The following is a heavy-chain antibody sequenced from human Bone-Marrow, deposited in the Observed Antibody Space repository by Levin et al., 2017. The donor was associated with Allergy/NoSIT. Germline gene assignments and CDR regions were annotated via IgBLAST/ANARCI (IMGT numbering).Heavy chain of an antibody. CDR3: ARRYYFFDN. J-gene: IGHJ4*02. D-gene: IGHD3-10*01. CDR2: IYHTGSA. CDR1: GASITSSSYY. Sequence: SETLFLTCSVSGASITSSSYYWGCIRQPPGKGLEWIGTIYHTGSADYSPSLKSRVTMSVDTSKNQFSLKMTSVTAADTADYYCARRYYFFDNWGQGTLVTVSS. V-gene: IGHV4-39*07.